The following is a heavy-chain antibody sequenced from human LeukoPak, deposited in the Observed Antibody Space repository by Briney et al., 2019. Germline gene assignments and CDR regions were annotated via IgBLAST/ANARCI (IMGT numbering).Heavy chain of an antibody. CDR2: ISSSGSTI. CDR3: AELGITMIGGV. J-gene: IGHJ6*03. D-gene: IGHD3-10*02. V-gene: IGHV3-48*03. CDR1: GFTFSSYA. Sequence: QAGGSLRLSCAASGFTFSSYAMSWVRQAPGKGLEWVSYISSSGSTIYYADSVKGRFTISRDNAKNSLYLQMNSLRAEDTAVYYCAELGITMIGGVWGKGTTVTIS.